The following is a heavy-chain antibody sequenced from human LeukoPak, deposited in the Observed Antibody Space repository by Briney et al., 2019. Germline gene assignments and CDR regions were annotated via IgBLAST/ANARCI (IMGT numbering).Heavy chain of an antibody. CDR2: IYTSGST. CDR1: GGSISSGSYY. D-gene: IGHD4-11*01. J-gene: IGHJ4*02. CDR3: ARGTRTVTHDY. V-gene: IGHV4-61*02. Sequence: SETLSLTCTVSGGSISSGSYYWSWIRQPAGKGLEWIGRIYTSGSTNYNPSLKSRVTISVDTSKNQFSLKLSSVTAADTAVYYCARGTRTVTHDYWGQGTLVTVSS.